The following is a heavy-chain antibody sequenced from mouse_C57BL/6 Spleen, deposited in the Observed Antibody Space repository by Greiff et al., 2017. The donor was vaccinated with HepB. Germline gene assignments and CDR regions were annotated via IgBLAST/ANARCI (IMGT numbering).Heavy chain of an antibody. CDR2: IDPENGDT. D-gene: IGHD1-1*01. CDR3: TYYYGSAY. Sequence: EVQLVESGAELVRPGASVKLSCTASGFNIKDDYMHWVKQRPEQGLEWIGWIDPENGDTEYASKFQGKATITADTSSNTAYLQLSSLTSEDTAVYYCTYYYGSAYWGQGTLVTVSA. J-gene: IGHJ3*01. V-gene: IGHV14-4*01. CDR1: GFNIKDDY.